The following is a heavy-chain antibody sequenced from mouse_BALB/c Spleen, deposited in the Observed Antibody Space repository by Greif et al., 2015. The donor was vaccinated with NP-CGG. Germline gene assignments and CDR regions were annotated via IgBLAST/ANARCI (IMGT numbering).Heavy chain of an antibody. CDR3: ARIANYRYDY. CDR2: IWWNDDK. CDR1: GFSLSTSGMG. J-gene: IGHJ2*01. Sequence: QVTLKECGPGILQPSQTLSLTCSFSGFSLSTSGMGVGWIRQPSGKGLEWLAHIWWNDDKYYNTALKSGLTISEDTSXNQVFLKIASVDTADTATYYCARIANYRYDYWSQGTTLTVSS. V-gene: IGHV8-11*01. D-gene: IGHD2-14*01.